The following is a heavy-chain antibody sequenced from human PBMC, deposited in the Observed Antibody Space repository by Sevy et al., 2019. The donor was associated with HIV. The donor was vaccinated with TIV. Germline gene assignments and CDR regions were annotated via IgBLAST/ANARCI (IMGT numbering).Heavy chain of an antibody. V-gene: IGHV1-2*06. CDR3: ARAAYYDFWSGFNYYYYGMDV. CDR1: GYTFTGYY. D-gene: IGHD3-3*01. CDR2: INPNSGGT. J-gene: IGHJ6*02. Sequence: ASVKVSCKASGYTFTGYYMHWVRQAPGQGLAWMGRINPNSGGTNYAQKFQGRVTMTRDTSISTAYMELSRLRSDDTAVYYCARAAYYDFWSGFNYYYYGMDVWGQGTTVTVSS.